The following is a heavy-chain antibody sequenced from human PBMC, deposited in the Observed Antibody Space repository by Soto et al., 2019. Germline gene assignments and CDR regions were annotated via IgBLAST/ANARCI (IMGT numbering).Heavy chain of an antibody. Sequence: SETLSLTCAVSGGSISSGGYSWSWIRQPPGKGLEWIGYIYHSGSTYYNPSLKSRVTISVDRSKNQFSLKLNSVTAADTAVYYCAGFGGGDIPFGAFDIWGQGTMVTVSS. CDR2: IYHSGST. D-gene: IGHD2-15*01. V-gene: IGHV4-30-2*02. J-gene: IGHJ3*02. CDR3: AGFGGGDIPFGAFDI. CDR1: GGSISSGGYS.